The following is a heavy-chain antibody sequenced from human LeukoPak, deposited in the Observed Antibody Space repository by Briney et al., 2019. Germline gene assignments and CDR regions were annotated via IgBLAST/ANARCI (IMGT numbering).Heavy chain of an antibody. CDR1: GFTFSSYA. J-gene: IGHJ4*02. Sequence: GGSLRLSRAASGFTFSSYAMRWVSPAPGKGREWVLAIRGSGGSTYYADAVKGRFTIYRDNSENTLYLQMNSLRAEDTAVYYCAKSSRGYVSLFDYWGQGTLVTVSS. CDR3: AKSSRGYVSLFDY. CDR2: IRGSGGST. D-gene: IGHD5-12*01. V-gene: IGHV3-23*01.